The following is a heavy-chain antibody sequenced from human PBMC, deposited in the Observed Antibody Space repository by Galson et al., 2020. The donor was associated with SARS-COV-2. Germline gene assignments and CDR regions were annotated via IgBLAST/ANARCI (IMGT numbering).Heavy chain of an antibody. CDR3: ARRLPYGSGSTNWFDP. V-gene: IGHV5-51*01. D-gene: IGHD3-10*01. CDR2: IYPGDSET. Sequence: GESLKISCRGSGYIFTGHWIGWVRQMPGQGLEWMGIIYPGDSETRYSPSFQGQVTISVDKSVNTAYLEWRSLKASDTAMYYCARRLPYGSGSTNWFDPWGQGTLVTVSS. J-gene: IGHJ5*02. CDR1: GYIFTGHW.